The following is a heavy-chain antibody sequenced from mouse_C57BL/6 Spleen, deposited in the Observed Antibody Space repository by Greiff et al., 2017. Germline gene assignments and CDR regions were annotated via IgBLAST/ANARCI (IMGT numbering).Heavy chain of an antibody. Sequence: QVQLQQPGAELVMPGASVKLSCKASGYTFTSYWMHWVKQRPGQGLEWIGEIDPSDSYTNYNQKFKGKSTLTVDKSSSTAYMQLSSLTSEDSAVYYCARSGIYYYGSSYVRSAMDYWGQGTSVTVSS. CDR1: GYTFTSYW. V-gene: IGHV1-69*01. CDR2: IDPSDSYT. D-gene: IGHD1-1*01. CDR3: ARSGIYYYGSSYVRSAMDY. J-gene: IGHJ4*01.